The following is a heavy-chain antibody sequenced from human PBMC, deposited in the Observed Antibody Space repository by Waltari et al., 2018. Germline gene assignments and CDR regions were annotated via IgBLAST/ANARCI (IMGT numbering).Heavy chain of an antibody. CDR3: ARVGPGGHYYDSSGYYSDAFDI. CDR2: IYHSGST. D-gene: IGHD3-22*01. CDR1: GGSISSGSYY. Sequence: QVQLQESGPGLVKPSQTLSLTCTVSGGSISSGSYYWSWIRQPAGKGLEWIGGIYHSGSTYYNPSLKSRVTISVDTSKNQFSLKLSSVTAADTAVYYCARVGPGGHYYDSSGYYSDAFDIWGQGTMVTVSS. V-gene: IGHV4-61*02. J-gene: IGHJ3*02.